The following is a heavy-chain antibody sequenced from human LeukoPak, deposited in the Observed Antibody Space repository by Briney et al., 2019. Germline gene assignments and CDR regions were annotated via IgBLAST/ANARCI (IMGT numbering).Heavy chain of an antibody. Sequence: PSETLSLTCTVSGDSLTSNDYYWSWIRQSPEKGLECLGYMYYSGSTYYNPSLKGRLTISVDTSKNQFSLKLNSVTAADTAVYYCARGQAGYTYGYWFDPWGPGTLVTVSS. D-gene: IGHD5-18*01. CDR1: GDSLTSNDYY. CDR3: ARGQAGYTYGYWFDP. V-gene: IGHV4-30-4*08. CDR2: MYYSGST. J-gene: IGHJ5*02.